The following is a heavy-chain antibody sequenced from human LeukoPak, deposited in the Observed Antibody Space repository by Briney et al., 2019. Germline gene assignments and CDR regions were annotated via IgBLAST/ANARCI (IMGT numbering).Heavy chain of an antibody. CDR2: ISGSGGST. D-gene: IGHD6-13*01. V-gene: IGHV3-23*01. CDR3: AKARGRVAAAGKAAFDY. J-gene: IGHJ4*02. Sequence: HPGRSLRLSCAASGFTFSNYGMHWVRQAPGKGLEWVSAISGSGGSTYYADPVKGRFTISRDNSKNTLYLQMNSLRAEDTAVHYCAKARGRVAAAGKAAFDYWGQGTLVTVSS. CDR1: GFTFSNYG.